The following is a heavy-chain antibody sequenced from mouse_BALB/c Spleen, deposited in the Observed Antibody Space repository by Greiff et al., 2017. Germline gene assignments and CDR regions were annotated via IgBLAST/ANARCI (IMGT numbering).Heavy chain of an antibody. D-gene: IGHD2-10*01. CDR1: GYTFTDYA. CDR2: ISTYYGDA. CDR3: ARTYYGNYYWFAY. J-gene: IGHJ3*01. V-gene: IGHV1S137*01. Sequence: QVQLQQSGAELVRPGVSVKISCKGSGYTFTDYAMHWVKQSHAKSLEWIGVISTYYGDASYNQKFKGKATMTVDKSSSTAYMELARLTSEDSAIYYCARTYYGNYYWFAYWGQGTLVTVSA.